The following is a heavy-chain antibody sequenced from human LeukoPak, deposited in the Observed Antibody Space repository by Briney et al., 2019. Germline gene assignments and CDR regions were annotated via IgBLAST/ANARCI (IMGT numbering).Heavy chain of an antibody. Sequence: PGGSLRLSCAASGFSFSSYNMNWVRQAPGKGLEWISHISSSSSIIYYAESVKGRFTVSRDNAQNSLYLQMNSLRAEDTAVYYCARAIPSWYDFWSGYFPDAFDIWGQGTMVTVSS. D-gene: IGHD3-3*01. J-gene: IGHJ3*02. CDR1: GFSFSSYN. CDR3: ARAIPSWYDFWSGYFPDAFDI. CDR2: ISSSSSII. V-gene: IGHV3-48*01.